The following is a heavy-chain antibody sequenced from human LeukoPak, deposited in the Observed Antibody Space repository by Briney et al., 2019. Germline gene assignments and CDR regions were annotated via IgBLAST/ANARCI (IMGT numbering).Heavy chain of an antibody. D-gene: IGHD1-26*01. J-gene: IGHJ5*02. V-gene: IGHV4-59*01. CDR3: AREGSGSRRGWFDP. CDR2: IYYSGST. Sequence: NPSETLSLTCTVSGGSISSYYWSWIRQPPGKGLEWIGCIYYSGSTNYNPSLKSRVTISVDTSKNQFSLKLSSVTAADTAVYYCAREGSGSRRGWFDPWGQGTLVTVSS. CDR1: GGSISSYY.